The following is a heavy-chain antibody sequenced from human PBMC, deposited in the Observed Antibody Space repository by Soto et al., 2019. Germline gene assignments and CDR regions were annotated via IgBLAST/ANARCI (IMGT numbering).Heavy chain of an antibody. J-gene: IGHJ3*02. D-gene: IGHD1-26*01. Sequence: QVQLVESGGGLVKPGGSLRLSCAASGFTFSDYYMSWIRQAPGKGLEWVSYISSSSSYTNYADSVKGRFTISRDNPKNPLNLQRNSRGAEDRVGFYWAKNTKKGELLPGGNDALDIWGQGPMVTVSS. CDR2: ISSSSSYT. V-gene: IGHV3-11*06. CDR1: GFTFSDYY. CDR3: AKNTKKGELLPGGNDALDI.